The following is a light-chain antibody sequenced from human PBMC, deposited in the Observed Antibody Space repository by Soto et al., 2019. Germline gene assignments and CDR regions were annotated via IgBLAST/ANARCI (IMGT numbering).Light chain of an antibody. CDR1: SSDVGGYNY. V-gene: IGLV2-14*01. Sequence: QSALTQPASVSGSPGQSIAISCTGTSSDVGGYNYVSWHQQHPGKAPKVLISVVSNRPSGVSNRFSRSKSGNTASLTISGLQAEDEADYYCSSYRSGGTFVFGSGTKVTVL. J-gene: IGLJ1*01. CDR3: SSYRSGGTFV. CDR2: VVS.